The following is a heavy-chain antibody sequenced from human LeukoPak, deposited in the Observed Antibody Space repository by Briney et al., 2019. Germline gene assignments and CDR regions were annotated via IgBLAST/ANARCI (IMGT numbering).Heavy chain of an antibody. CDR2: INPNSGGT. CDR1: GYSFTSNV. V-gene: IGHV1-2*02. CDR3: ARVVVRDANNYKDY. D-gene: IGHD5-24*01. Sequence: GASVKVSCKASGYSFTSNVISWVRQAPGQGLEWMGWINPNSGGTKYAQKFQGRVTMTRDTSISTAYLDLSRLRSDDTAVYYCARVVVRDANNYKDYWGQGTLVTVPS. J-gene: IGHJ4*02.